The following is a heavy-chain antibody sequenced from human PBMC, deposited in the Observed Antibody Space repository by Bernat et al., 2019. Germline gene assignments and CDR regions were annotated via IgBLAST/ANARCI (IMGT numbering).Heavy chain of an antibody. CDR2: INGAGNST. CDR3: ARFLRWPPYWYFDL. Sequence: EVQLVESGGGLVQPGGSLRLSCAASGFTFSSYWIHWVRQTPGRGLVWVSRINGAGNSTNYADSVKGRFTISRDNAKNSLYLQMNSLRAEDTALYYCARFLRWPPYWYFDLWGRGTLVTVSS. J-gene: IGHJ2*01. V-gene: IGHV3-74*01. CDR1: GFTFSSYW. D-gene: IGHD4-23*01.